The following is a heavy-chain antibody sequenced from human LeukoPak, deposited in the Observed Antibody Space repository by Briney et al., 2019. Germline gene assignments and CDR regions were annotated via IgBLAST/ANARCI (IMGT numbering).Heavy chain of an antibody. V-gene: IGHV3-7*01. CDR2: IKQDGSEK. J-gene: IGHJ5*02. Sequence: GGSLRLSCAASGFTFSSYGMSWVRQAPGKGLEWVANIKQDGSEKYYVDSVKGRFTISRDNAKNSLYLQMNSLRAEDTAVYYCARDCRDGFDPWGQGTLVTVSS. CDR1: GFTFSSYG. CDR3: ARDCRDGFDP.